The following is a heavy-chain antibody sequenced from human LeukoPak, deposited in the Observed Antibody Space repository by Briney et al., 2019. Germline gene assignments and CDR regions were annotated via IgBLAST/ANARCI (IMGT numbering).Heavy chain of an antibody. Sequence: SETLSLTCTVSSYSISSVYYGGWIRQPPGKGLEWIATISHSGSTYYTPSLKSRLTISLDTSKNQFSLKLSSVTAADTAVYYCARVNAPVATFDYWGQGAPVTVSS. J-gene: IGHJ4*02. V-gene: IGHV4-38-2*02. CDR1: SYSISSVYY. CDR3: ARVNAPVATFDY. D-gene: IGHD2-21*01. CDR2: ISHSGST.